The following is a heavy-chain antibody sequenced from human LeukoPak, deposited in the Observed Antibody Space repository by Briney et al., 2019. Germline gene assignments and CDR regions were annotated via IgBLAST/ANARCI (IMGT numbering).Heavy chain of an antibody. Sequence: PGGSLRLSCAASGFTFSGYAMNWVRQAPGKGLEWVGLIDRPAKSYATAYGASVGGRFTISRDDSKNTAYLQMDSLKTEDTALYYCTRDRGTYNWLDPWGQGTLVTVSS. V-gene: IGHV3-73*01. J-gene: IGHJ5*02. CDR3: TRDRGTYNWLDP. CDR2: IDRPAKSYAT. CDR1: GFTFSGYA. D-gene: IGHD1-26*01.